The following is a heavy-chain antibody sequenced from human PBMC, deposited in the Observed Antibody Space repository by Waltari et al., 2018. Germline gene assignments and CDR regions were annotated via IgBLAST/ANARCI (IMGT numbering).Heavy chain of an antibody. Sequence: QVQLVQSGAEVKKPGASVKVSCKASGYTFTGYYMHWVRQAPGQGLEWMGRINPNSGGTNYAQKFQCRVTMTRDTSISTAYMELSRLRSDDTAVYYCARDKGSRNYYYGMDVWGQGTTVTVSS. V-gene: IGHV1-2*06. CDR3: ARDKGSRNYYYGMDV. D-gene: IGHD2-2*01. J-gene: IGHJ6*02. CDR1: GYTFTGYY. CDR2: INPNSGGT.